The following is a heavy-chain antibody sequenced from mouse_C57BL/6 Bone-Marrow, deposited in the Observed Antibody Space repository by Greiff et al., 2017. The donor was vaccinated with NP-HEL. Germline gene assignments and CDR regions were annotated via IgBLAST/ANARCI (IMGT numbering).Heavy chain of an antibody. V-gene: IGHV14-3*01. J-gene: IGHJ2*01. CDR3: ARCRYYGSSHFDY. CDR1: GFNIKNTY. CDR2: IDPANGNT. Sequence: VQLQQSVAELVRPGASVKLSCTASGFNIKNTYMHWVKQRPEQGLEWIGRIDPANGNTKYAQKFQGKATITADTSSNTAYLQLSSLTSEDTAIYYCARCRYYGSSHFDYWGQGTTLTVSS. D-gene: IGHD1-1*01.